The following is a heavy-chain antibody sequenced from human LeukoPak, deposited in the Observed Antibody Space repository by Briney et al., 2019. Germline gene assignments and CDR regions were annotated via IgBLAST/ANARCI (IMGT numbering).Heavy chain of an antibody. CDR1: GPSISTYY. D-gene: IGHD6-6*01. CDR3: ARGGASSLPFDF. Sequence: PSETLSLTCTVSGPSISTYYWSWIRQPPGKGLEWIGWIGNIYDSESTNYNPSLRSRVTISVDTSKNQFSLKLSSVIAADTAVYYCARGGASSLPFDFWGQGTLVTVSS. J-gene: IGHJ4*02. V-gene: IGHV4-59*01. CDR2: IYDSEST.